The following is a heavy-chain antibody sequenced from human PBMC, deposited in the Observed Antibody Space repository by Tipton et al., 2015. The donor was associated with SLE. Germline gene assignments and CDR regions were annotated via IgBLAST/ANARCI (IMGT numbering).Heavy chain of an antibody. Sequence: LRLSCTFSGGSINSDEYYWNWIRQHPGKGLEWVGYIFYSGTTHYNPSLKSRVSISVDTSKNQFSLKVFSVTAADTAVYYCARSSAGELDDAFDIWGQGTMVTVSS. CDR2: IFYSGTT. D-gene: IGHD1-26*01. CDR3: ARSSAGELDDAFDI. J-gene: IGHJ3*02. V-gene: IGHV4-31*03. CDR1: GGSINSDEYY.